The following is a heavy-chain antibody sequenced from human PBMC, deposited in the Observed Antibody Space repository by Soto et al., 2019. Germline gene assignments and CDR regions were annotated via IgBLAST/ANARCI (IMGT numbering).Heavy chain of an antibody. CDR1: GGSISSYY. D-gene: IGHD3-3*01. V-gene: IGHV4-59*01. Sequence: SETLSLTCTVSGGSISSYYWSWIRQPPGKGLEWIGYIYYSGSTNYNPSLKSRVTISVDTSKNQFSLKLSSVTAADTAVYYCARGHDFWSGSHHDYWGQGTLVTVSS. CDR2: IYYSGST. CDR3: ARGHDFWSGSHHDY. J-gene: IGHJ4*02.